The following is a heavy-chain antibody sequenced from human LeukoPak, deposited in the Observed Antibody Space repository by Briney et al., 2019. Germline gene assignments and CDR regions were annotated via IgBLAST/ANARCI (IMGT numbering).Heavy chain of an antibody. Sequence: KPSETLSLTCTVSGDSISTYYWSWIRQPPGKGLEWIGYVYYSGSNNYNPSLKSRVNISVDTSKNQFSLKLRSVTAADTAVYYCARDRTNIYGDAFDIWGQGTMVTVS. V-gene: IGHV4-59*01. CDR1: GDSISTYY. CDR3: ARDRTNIYGDAFDI. J-gene: IGHJ3*02. CDR2: VYYSGSN. D-gene: IGHD5-18*01.